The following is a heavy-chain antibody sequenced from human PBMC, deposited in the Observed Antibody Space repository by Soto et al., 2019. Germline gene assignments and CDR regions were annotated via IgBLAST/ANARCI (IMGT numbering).Heavy chain of an antibody. CDR1: GGSLSGATYY. CDR2: IFPSGTT. V-gene: IGHV4-30-2*01. J-gene: IGHJ4*02. Sequence: SETLSLTCGVSGGSLSGATYYWNWIRQPPGKGLEWIGYIFPSGTTYYNTSLKSRVTISIDVSKNQFSLSLRSLTAADTAVYYCARSREFDYWSQGPLVTVSS. CDR3: ARSREFDY.